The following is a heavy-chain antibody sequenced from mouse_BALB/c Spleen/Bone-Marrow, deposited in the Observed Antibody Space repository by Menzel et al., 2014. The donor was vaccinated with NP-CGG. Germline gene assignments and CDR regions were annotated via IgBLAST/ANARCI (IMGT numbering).Heavy chain of an antibody. CDR1: GFTFSSFG. CDR3: ARKGAMISHYYAMDY. D-gene: IGHD2-4*01. Sequence: DVKLVESGGGLVQPGGSRKLSCAASGFTFSSFGMHWVRQAPEKGLEWVAYISNGSSPIHYADTVKGRFTISRDNPKNPLFLQMTSLRSEDTAMYFCARKGAMISHYYAMDYWGQGTSVTVSS. CDR2: ISNGSSPI. V-gene: IGHV5-17*02. J-gene: IGHJ4*01.